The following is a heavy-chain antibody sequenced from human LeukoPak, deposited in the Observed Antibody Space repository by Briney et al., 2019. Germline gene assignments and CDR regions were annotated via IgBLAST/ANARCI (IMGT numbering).Heavy chain of an antibody. J-gene: IGHJ5*02. V-gene: IGHV5-10-1*01. D-gene: IGHD6-19*01. CDR3: ARRSMYSSGWKNWFDP. CDR1: GYSFTSYC. Sequence: GESLKISCRGSGYSFTSYCIAWVRQIPGKGLEWMGRIDPSDSYTNYSPSFQGHVTISADKSISTAYLQWSSLKASDTAMYYCARRSMYSSGWKNWFDPWGQGTLVTVSS. CDR2: IDPSDSYT.